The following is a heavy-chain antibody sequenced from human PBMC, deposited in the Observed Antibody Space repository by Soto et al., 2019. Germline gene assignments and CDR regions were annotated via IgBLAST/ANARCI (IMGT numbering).Heavy chain of an antibody. CDR2: ISSSSSYI. V-gene: IGHV3-21*01. CDR3: ARGYCSGGSCYSGGAFDI. D-gene: IGHD2-15*01. CDR1: GFTFSSYS. Sequence: EVQLVESGGGLVKPGGSLRLSCAASGFTFSSYSMNWVRQAPGKGLEWVSSISSSSSYIYYADSVKGRFTISRDNAKNSLYLQMNSLRAEDTGVYYCARGYCSGGSCYSGGAFDIWGQGTMVTVSS. J-gene: IGHJ3*02.